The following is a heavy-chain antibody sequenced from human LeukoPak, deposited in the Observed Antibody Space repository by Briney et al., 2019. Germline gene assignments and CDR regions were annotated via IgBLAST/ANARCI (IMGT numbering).Heavy chain of an antibody. CDR1: GFTFDDYA. CDR3: AKGPRGYSGYAISYFDY. D-gene: IGHD5-12*01. Sequence: PGRSLRLSCAASGFTFDDYAMHWVRQAPGKGLEWVSGISWNSGSIGYADSVKGRFTISRDNAKNSLYLQMNSLRAEDTALYYCAKGPRGYSGYAISYFDYWGQGTLVTVSS. CDR2: ISWNSGSI. V-gene: IGHV3-9*01. J-gene: IGHJ4*02.